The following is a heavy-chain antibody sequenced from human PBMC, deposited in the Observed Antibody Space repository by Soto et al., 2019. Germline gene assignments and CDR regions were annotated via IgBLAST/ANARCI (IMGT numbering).Heavy chain of an antibody. CDR3: AREVSFYRPAADIHAFDI. D-gene: IGHD2-2*01. Sequence: PSGTLAVTCTVSGGSIGSYYWSWIRQPPGKRLEWIGYIYYSGSTNYNPSLKSRVTISVDTSKNQFSLKLSSVTAADTAVYYCAREVSFYRPAADIHAFDIWGPGTMVTVSS. CDR1: GGSIGSYY. J-gene: IGHJ3*02. V-gene: IGHV4-59*01. CDR2: IYYSGST.